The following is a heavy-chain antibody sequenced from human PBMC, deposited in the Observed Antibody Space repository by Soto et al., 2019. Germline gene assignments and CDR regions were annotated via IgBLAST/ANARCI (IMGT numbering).Heavy chain of an antibody. CDR3: AREGSGSYYYYMDV. D-gene: IGHD3-10*01. V-gene: IGHV3-21*01. Sequence: EVQLVESGGGLVKPGGSLRLSCAASGFTFSSYSMNWVRQAPGKGLEWVSSISSSSSYIYYADSVKGRFTISRDNAKNSLYLQMNSLRAEDTAVYDCAREGSGSYYYYMDVWGKGTTVTVSS. CDR2: ISSSSSYI. CDR1: GFTFSSYS. J-gene: IGHJ6*03.